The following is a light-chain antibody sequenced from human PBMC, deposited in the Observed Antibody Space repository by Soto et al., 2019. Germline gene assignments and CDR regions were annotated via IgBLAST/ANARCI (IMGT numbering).Light chain of an antibody. J-gene: IGKJ4*01. CDR1: QSISSY. CDR2: DAS. Sequence: DIQMTQSPSSLSASVGDRVTITCRASQSISSYLNWYQQKPGKAPKLLIFDASSLESGVPSRFSGSGSGTEFTLTLSSLQPDDFATYYCQQYHSFPLTFGGGTKVEIK. CDR3: QQYHSFPLT. V-gene: IGKV1-5*01.